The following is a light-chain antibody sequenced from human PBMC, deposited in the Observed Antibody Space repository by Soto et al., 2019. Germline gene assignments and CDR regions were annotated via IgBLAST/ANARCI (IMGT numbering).Light chain of an antibody. CDR1: SFNIENNY. V-gene: IGLV1-51*01. Sequence: QSVLTQPPSVSAAPGQTVTISCSGSSFNIENNYVSWYQQLPGTAPKLLICDNNKRPSGIPDRFSGSKSGTSATLGITGLQTGDEADYYCGTWYSSLSAVVFGGGTKLTVL. CDR2: DNN. J-gene: IGLJ2*01. CDR3: GTWYSSLSAVV.